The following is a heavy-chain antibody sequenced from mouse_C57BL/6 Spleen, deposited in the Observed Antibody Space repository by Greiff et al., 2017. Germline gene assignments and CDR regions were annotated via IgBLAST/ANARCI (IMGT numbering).Heavy chain of an antibody. CDR1: GYSITSGYY. CDR3: ARQYYFDY. V-gene: IGHV3-6*01. J-gene: IGHJ2*01. Sequence: VQLQQSGPGLVKPSQSLSLTCSVTGYSITSGYYWNWIRQFPGNKLEWMGYISYDGSNNYNPSLKNRISITRYTSKNQLFLKLNSVTTEDTATYYCARQYYFDYWGQGTTLTVSS. CDR2: ISYDGSN.